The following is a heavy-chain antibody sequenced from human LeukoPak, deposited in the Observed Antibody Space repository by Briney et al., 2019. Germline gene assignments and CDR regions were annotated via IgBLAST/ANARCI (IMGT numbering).Heavy chain of an antibody. D-gene: IGHD5-12*01. Sequence: PGGSLRLSCAASGFTFSSYSMNWVRQAPGKGLEWVSVIYSGGSTYYADSVKGRFTISRDNSRNTLYLQMNSLRAEDKAVYYCAKDLRNSGYAPWDYWGQGTLVTVSS. CDR2: IYSGGST. CDR3: AKDLRNSGYAPWDY. V-gene: IGHV3-NL1*01. CDR1: GFTFSSYS. J-gene: IGHJ4*02.